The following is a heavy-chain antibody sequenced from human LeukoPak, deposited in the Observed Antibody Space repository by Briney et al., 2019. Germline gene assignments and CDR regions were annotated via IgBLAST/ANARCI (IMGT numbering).Heavy chain of an antibody. Sequence: ASVKVSCKASGYAFSACYMHWVRQAPGQGLEWMGWLNPQTGDTHFAQKFQGRVTFTRDTSISTAYMAMSRLRSDDTAVYYCARASGYYAAEIDYWGQGTLVTVSS. CDR3: ARASGYYAAEIDY. D-gene: IGHD3-22*01. CDR2: LNPQTGDT. J-gene: IGHJ4*02. CDR1: GYAFSACY. V-gene: IGHV1-2*02.